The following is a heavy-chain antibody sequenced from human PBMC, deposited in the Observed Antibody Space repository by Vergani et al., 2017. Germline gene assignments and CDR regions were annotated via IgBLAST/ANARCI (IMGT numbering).Heavy chain of an antibody. D-gene: IGHD3-16*01. CDR2: ISGSERYI. CDR1: GFKFNEYI. Sequence: EGQLVESGGGLAKPGGSLRLSCAASGFKFNEYIMNWVRQAPGKGLEWVSSISGSERYIFYAASLKGRVTISRNNAENSLDLQLSNLRVDDTGVYYCVRGTKDTRAYYGRDDWGQGTTVTVSS. J-gene: IGHJ6*02. V-gene: IGHV3-21*06. CDR3: VRGTKDTRAYYGRDD.